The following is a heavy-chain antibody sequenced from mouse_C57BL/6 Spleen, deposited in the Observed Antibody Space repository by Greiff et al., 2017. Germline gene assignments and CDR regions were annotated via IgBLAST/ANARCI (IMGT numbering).Heavy chain of an antibody. CDR3: ARDSSGYFDY. CDR2: INPGSGGT. Sequence: QVQLQQSGAELVRPGTSVKVSCKASGYAFTNYLIEWVKQRPGQGLEWIGVINPGSGGTNYNEKFKGKATLTADKSSSTAYMQLSSLTSEDSAVYFCARDSSGYFDYWGQGTTRTVSS. D-gene: IGHD3-2*02. J-gene: IGHJ2*01. CDR1: GYAFTNYL. V-gene: IGHV1-54*01.